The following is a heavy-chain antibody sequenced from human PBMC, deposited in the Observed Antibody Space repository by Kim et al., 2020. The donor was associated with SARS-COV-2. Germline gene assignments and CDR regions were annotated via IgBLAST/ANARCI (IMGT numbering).Heavy chain of an antibody. Sequence: ASVKVSCKASGYTFTSYGISWVRQAPGQGLEWMGWISAYNGNTNYAQKLQGRVTMTTDTSTSTAYMELRSLRSDDTAVYYCARGVGITGTIIHPFEVPLIINWFDPWGQGTLVTVSS. CDR3: ARGVGITGTIIHPFEVPLIINWFDP. CDR2: ISAYNGNT. V-gene: IGHV1-18*04. D-gene: IGHD1-7*01. J-gene: IGHJ5*02. CDR1: GYTFTSYG.